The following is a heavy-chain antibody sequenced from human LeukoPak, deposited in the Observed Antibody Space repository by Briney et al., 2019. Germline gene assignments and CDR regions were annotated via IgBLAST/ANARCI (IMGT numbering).Heavy chain of an antibody. CDR3: ATNYYDSSGPIYYYYYYGMDV. D-gene: IGHD3-22*01. Sequence: GGSLRLSCAASGFTFSSYAMHWVRQAPGKGLEWVAVISYDGSNKYYADSVKGRFTISRDNSKNTLYLQMNSLRAEDTAVYYCATNYYDSSGPIYYYYYYGMDVWGQGTTATVSS. CDR1: GFTFSSYA. J-gene: IGHJ6*02. CDR2: ISYDGSNK. V-gene: IGHV3-30*04.